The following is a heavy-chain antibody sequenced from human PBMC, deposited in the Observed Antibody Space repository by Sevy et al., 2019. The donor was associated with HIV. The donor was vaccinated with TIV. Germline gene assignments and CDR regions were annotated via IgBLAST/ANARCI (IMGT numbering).Heavy chain of an antibody. J-gene: IGHJ6*02. CDR3: ARQGKDIVVVPAAESLNYYYYGMDV. CDR1: GGSISSYY. CDR2: IYTSGST. V-gene: IGHV4-4*07. Sequence: SETLSLTCTVSGGSISSYYWSWIRQPAGKGLEWIGRIYTSGSTNYNPSLKSRVTMSVDTSKNQFSLKLSSVTAADTAVYYWARQGKDIVVVPAAESLNYYYYGMDVWGQGTTVTVSS. D-gene: IGHD2-2*01.